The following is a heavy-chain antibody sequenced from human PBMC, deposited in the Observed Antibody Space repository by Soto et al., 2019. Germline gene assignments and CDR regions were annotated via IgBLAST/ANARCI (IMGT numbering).Heavy chain of an antibody. Sequence: ASVKVSCKASGYTFTSYGISWVRQAPGQGLEWMGWISAYNGNTNYAQKLQGRVTMTTYTSTSTAYMELRSLRSDDTAVYYCARDRVRPIVVVVAATRGRNYYYYMDVWGKGTTVTVSS. CDR1: GYTFTSYG. CDR2: ISAYNGNT. J-gene: IGHJ6*03. V-gene: IGHV1-18*01. CDR3: ARDRVRPIVVVVAATRGRNYYYYMDV. D-gene: IGHD2-15*01.